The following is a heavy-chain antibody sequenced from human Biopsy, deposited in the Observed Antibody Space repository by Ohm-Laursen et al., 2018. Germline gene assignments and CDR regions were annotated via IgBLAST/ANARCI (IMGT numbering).Heavy chain of an antibody. D-gene: IGHD3-9*01. V-gene: IGHV1-2*02. CDR1: GDAFLDYY. Sequence: ASVKVSCKASGDAFLDYYLHWVRQAPGQGLEWMGWINPKSGGTHYLEKFRGRVTMTRDTSISTAYMEVSSLRSDDTAVYYCAVDGNDFLTDYLKIDQWGQGTLVTVSS. CDR2: INPKSGGT. J-gene: IGHJ4*02. CDR3: AVDGNDFLTDYLKIDQ.